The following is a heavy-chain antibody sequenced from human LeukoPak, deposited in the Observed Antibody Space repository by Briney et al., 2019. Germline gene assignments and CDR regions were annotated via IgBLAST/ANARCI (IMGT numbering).Heavy chain of an antibody. V-gene: IGHV3-30-3*01. CDR3: ASGSYLWTAADAFDI. CDR2: ISYDGNNK. D-gene: IGHD1-26*01. Sequence: PGGSPRLSCAGTGFTFSSSTMHWVRQSPGKGLEWVAVISYDGNNKYYADSVKGRFTISRDNSENTLYLQMNSLRAEDTAVYYCASGSYLWTAADAFDIWGQGTMVTVSS. CDR1: GFTFSSST. J-gene: IGHJ3*02.